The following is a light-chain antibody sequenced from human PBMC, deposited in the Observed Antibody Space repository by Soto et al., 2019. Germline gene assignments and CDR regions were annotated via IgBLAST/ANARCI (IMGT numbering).Light chain of an antibody. Sequence: EIVMTQSPATLSVSPGERDTLSCRASQSVSSNLAWYQQKPGQAPRLLIYGASTRATRIPARFSGSGSGTEFTLTISSLQSEDFAVYYCQQYNNWPFTFGPGTKVDIK. CDR2: GAS. V-gene: IGKV3-15*01. CDR1: QSVSSN. J-gene: IGKJ3*01. CDR3: QQYNNWPFT.